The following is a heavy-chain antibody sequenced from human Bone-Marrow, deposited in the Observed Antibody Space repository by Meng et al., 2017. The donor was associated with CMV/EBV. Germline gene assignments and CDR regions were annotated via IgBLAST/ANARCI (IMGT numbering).Heavy chain of an antibody. V-gene: IGHV6-1*01. CDR1: GDSVSSNSAA. D-gene: IGHD2-21*01. CDR3: ARGSPAYCGGDCYSNGMDV. CDR2: TYYRSKWYN. Sequence: SETLSLTCAISGDSVSSNSAAWNWIRQSPSRGLEWLGRTYYRSKWYNDYAVSVKSRITINPDTSKNQFSLQLNSVTPEDTAVYYCARGSPAYCGGDCYSNGMDVWGQGTTVTVSS. J-gene: IGHJ6*02.